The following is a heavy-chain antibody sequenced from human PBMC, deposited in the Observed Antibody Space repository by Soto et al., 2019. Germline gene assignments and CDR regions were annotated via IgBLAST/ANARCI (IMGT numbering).Heavy chain of an antibody. CDR3: ARRYTGSYWDY. CDR2: IYYSGST. J-gene: IGHJ4*02. CDR1: GGSISSSSYY. D-gene: IGHD1-26*01. Sequence: QLQLQESGPGLVKPSETLSLTCTVSGGSISSSSYYWGWIRQPPGKGLEWIATIYYSGSTYYNPSLKSRVTISVDTSNNRFSLRLSSVTAADTAVYYCARRYTGSYWDYWGQGTLVTVSS. V-gene: IGHV4-39*01.